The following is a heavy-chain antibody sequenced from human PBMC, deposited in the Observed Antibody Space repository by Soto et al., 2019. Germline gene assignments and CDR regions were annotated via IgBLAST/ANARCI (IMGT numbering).Heavy chain of an antibody. D-gene: IGHD6-19*01. V-gene: IGHV4-34*01. Sequence: SETLSLTCAVYGGSFSGYYWSWIRQPPGKGLEWIGEINHSGSTNYNPSLKSRVNISVDTSKNQFSLKLSSVTAADTAVYYCARSRPRYSSGWYSALGYYYGMDVWGQGTTVTVSS. J-gene: IGHJ6*02. CDR3: ARSRPRYSSGWYSALGYYYGMDV. CDR1: GGSFSGYY. CDR2: INHSGST.